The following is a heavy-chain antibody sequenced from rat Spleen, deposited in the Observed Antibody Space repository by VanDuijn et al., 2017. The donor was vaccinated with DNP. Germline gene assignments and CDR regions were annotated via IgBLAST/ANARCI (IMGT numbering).Heavy chain of an antibody. CDR1: GYSITSDY. Sequence: EVQLQESGPGLTKPSQSLSLTCSVTGYSITSDYWGWVRKFPGNKMEWMGYINYSGTTAYNPSLRSRISITRDTSKNQFFLQLNSVTTEDTATYYCARGLNYGGYIYSWYFDFWGPGTMVTVSS. J-gene: IGHJ1*01. V-gene: IGHV3-1*01. D-gene: IGHD1-11*01. CDR2: INYSGTT. CDR3: ARGLNYGGYIYSWYFDF.